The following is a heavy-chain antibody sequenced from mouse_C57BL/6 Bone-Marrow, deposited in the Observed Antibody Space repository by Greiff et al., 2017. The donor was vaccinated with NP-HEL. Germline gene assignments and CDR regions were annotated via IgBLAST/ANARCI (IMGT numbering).Heavy chain of an antibody. Sequence: VQLKESGPELVKPGASVKMSCKASGYTFTDYYMHWVKQKPGKGLEWIGEIYPGSGNTYYNEKFKGKATLTADTSSSTAYMQLSSLTSEDSAVYFCARQLRPYYFDYWGQGTTLTVSS. J-gene: IGHJ2*01. CDR1: YTFTDYYM. D-gene: IGHD3-2*02. V-gene: IGHV1-83*01. CDR3: RQLRPYYFDY. CDR2: YPGSGNTY.